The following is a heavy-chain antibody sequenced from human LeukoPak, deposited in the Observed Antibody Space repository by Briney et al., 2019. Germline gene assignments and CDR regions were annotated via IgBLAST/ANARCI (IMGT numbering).Heavy chain of an antibody. J-gene: IGHJ4*02. Sequence: ASVKVSFKASGGTFSSYAISWVRQAPGQGLEWMGWISAYNGNTNYAQKLQGRVTMTTDTSTSTAYMELRSLRSDDTAVYYCARDLRRAGGDYWGQGTLVTVSS. V-gene: IGHV1-18*01. D-gene: IGHD3-16*01. CDR2: ISAYNGNT. CDR1: GGTFSSYA. CDR3: ARDLRRAGGDY.